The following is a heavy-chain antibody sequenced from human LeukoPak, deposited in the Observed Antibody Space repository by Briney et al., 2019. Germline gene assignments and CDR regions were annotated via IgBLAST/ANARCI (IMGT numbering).Heavy chain of an antibody. CDR1: GGSISSSSYY. CDR2: IFHSGHT. Sequence: KPSETLSLTCTVSGGSISSSSYYWGWIRQPPGKGLEWIGSIFHSGHTYYNPSLQSRVIISVETSKNQFSLKLSSVIAADTAVYYCARHGLDFRAGDYYFDSWGQGTLVTVSS. J-gene: IGHJ4*02. D-gene: IGHD1-14*01. V-gene: IGHV4-39*01. CDR3: ARHGLDFRAGDYYFDS.